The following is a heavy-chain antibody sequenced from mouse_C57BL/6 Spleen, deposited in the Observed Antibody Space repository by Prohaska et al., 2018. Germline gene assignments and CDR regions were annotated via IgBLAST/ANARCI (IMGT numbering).Heavy chain of an antibody. CDR2: INTYSGVP. D-gene: IGHD4-1*01. CDR1: GYTFTTYG. CDR3: ARALTGTEDY. J-gene: IGHJ2*01. Sequence: QIQLVQSGPELKKPGETVKISCKASGYTFTTYGMSWVKQAPGKGLKWMGWINTYSGVPTYADDFKGRFAFSLETSASTAYLQINNLKNEDTATYFCARALTGTEDYWGQGTTLTVSS. V-gene: IGHV9-3*01.